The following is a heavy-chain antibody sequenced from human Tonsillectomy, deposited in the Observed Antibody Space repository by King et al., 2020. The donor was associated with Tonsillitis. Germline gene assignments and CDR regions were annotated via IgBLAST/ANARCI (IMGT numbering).Heavy chain of an antibody. J-gene: IGHJ3*02. CDR2: MVTGGYT. D-gene: IGHD3-22*01. Sequence: VQLVESGGGLVQPGGSLRLSFAAFGCTFCSSDMHWVRQATGKGLEWVSSMVTGGYTYSPGSVKGRFTISRDNAKNSLYLKMNSLRAGDTAVYFCARVAHYYDSSGYSDAFDIWGQGTMVTVSS. V-gene: IGHV3-13*01. CDR1: GCTFCSSD. CDR3: ARVAHYYDSSGYSDAFDI.